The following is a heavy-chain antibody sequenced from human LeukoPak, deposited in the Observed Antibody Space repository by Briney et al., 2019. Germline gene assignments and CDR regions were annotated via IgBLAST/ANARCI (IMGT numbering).Heavy chain of an antibody. CDR1: GFTFSSYW. D-gene: IGHD3-10*01. Sequence: GGSLRLSCAASGFTFSSYWMSWVRQAPGKGLEWVANIKQDGSEKYYVDSVKGRFTISRDNAKTSLYLQMNSLRAEDTAVYYCARDRRMVRGVVTDYWGQGTLVTVSS. V-gene: IGHV3-7*01. CDR2: IKQDGSEK. J-gene: IGHJ4*02. CDR3: ARDRRMVRGVVTDY.